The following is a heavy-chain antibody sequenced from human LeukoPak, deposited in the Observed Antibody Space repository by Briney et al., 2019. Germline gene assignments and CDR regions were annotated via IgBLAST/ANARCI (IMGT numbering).Heavy chain of an antibody. CDR1: GFTFDDYG. CDR2: IYSGGST. CDR3: ARVNYDSFDY. Sequence: HPGGSLRLSCAASGFTFDDYGMHWVRQAPGKGLEWVSVIYSGGSTYYADSVKGRFTISRDNSKNTLYLQMNSQRAEDTAVYYCARVNYDSFDYWGQGTLVTVSS. V-gene: IGHV3-53*01. J-gene: IGHJ4*02. D-gene: IGHD3-22*01.